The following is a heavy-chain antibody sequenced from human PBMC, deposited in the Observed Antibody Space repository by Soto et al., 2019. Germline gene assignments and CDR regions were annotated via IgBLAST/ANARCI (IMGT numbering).Heavy chain of an antibody. D-gene: IGHD1-26*01. V-gene: IGHV1-69*02. CDR1: GGTFSSYT. Sequence: QVQLVQSGAEVKKPGSSVKVSCKASGGTFSSYTISWVRQAPGQGLEWMGRIIPILGIANYAQKFQGRVTITADKSTSTAYMELSSLRSEDTAVYYCVRALWGPKPYYYYMDVWGKGTTVTVSS. J-gene: IGHJ6*03. CDR3: VRALWGPKPYYYYMDV. CDR2: IIPILGIA.